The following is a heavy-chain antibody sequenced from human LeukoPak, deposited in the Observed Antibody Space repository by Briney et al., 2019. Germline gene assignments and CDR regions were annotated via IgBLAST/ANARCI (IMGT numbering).Heavy chain of an antibody. CDR3: ARDYCSSTSCYWYFDL. D-gene: IGHD2-2*01. Sequence: SETLSLTCTVSGGSISSYYWSWIRQPPGKGLEWIGYIYYSGSTNYNPSLKSRVTISVDTSKNQFSLKLSSVTAADTAVYYCARDYCSSTSCYWYFDLWGRGTLVTVSS. V-gene: IGHV4-59*01. CDR1: GGSISSYY. J-gene: IGHJ2*01. CDR2: IYYSGST.